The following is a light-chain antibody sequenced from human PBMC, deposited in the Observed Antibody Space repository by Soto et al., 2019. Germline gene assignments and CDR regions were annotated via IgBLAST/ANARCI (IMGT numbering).Light chain of an antibody. J-gene: IGLJ1*01. CDR3: SSYITSSTYV. V-gene: IGLV2-14*01. CDR1: SSDVGGYNY. Sequence: QSALTQPASVSGSPGQSITISCTGTSSDVGGYNYVSWYQQHPGKAPKLMIYEVSNRPSGVSNRFSGSKSDNTASLTISGLQDEDEADYYCSSYITSSTYVFGSGTKVTVL. CDR2: EVS.